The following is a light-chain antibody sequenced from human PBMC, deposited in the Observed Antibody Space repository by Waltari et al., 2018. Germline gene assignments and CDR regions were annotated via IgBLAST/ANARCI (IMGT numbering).Light chain of an antibody. J-gene: IGLJ1*01. CDR2: EVI. Sequence: QSALTQPASVSGSPVQSITLSCTGPSSAYGSYTLYSWYQQHPGKAPQLMIYEVIKRPSGVSNRFSGSKSGNTASLTISGLRAEDEADFYCSSYAHSDKALFGGGTRVSV. V-gene: IGLV2-14*02. CDR3: SSYAHSDKAL. CDR1: SSAYGSYTL.